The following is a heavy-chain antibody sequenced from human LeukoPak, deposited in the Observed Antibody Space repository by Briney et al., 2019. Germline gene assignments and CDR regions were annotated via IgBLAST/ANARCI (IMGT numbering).Heavy chain of an antibody. J-gene: IGHJ6*02. Sequence: PSETLSLTCTVSGGSISSHYWSWIRQPPGKGLEWIGYIYYSGSTNYNPSLKSRVTISVDTSKNQFSLKLSSVTAADTAVYYCASSRVWFGELYYYYYGMDVWGQGTTVTVSS. V-gene: IGHV4-59*11. CDR3: ASSRVWFGELYYYYYGMDV. CDR1: GGSISSHY. D-gene: IGHD3-10*01. CDR2: IYYSGST.